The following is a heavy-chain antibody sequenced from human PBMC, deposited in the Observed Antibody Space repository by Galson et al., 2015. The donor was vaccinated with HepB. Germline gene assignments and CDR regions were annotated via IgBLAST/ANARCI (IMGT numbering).Heavy chain of an antibody. CDR2: IKQDGSEK. D-gene: IGHD2-2*02. CDR3: ARDRPGEYQLLYPVWFFDY. J-gene: IGHJ4*02. Sequence: SLRLSCAASGFTFSSYWMSWVRQAPGKGLEWVANIKQDGSEKYYVDSVKGRFTISRDNAKNSLYLQMNSLRAEDTAVYYCARDRPGEYQLLYPVWFFDYRGQGTLVTVSS. CDR1: GFTFSSYW. V-gene: IGHV3-7*03.